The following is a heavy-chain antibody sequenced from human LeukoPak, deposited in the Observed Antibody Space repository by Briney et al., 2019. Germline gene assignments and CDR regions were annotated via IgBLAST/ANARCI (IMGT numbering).Heavy chain of an antibody. CDR3: AKGYYSGSFFDY. CDR1: GFTFSSYA. J-gene: IGHJ4*02. Sequence: PGGSLRLSCAVSGFTFSSYAMGWVRQAPGKGLEWVSGISGSGGSTYYAGSVKGRFTISRDNSKNTVNLQMNSLRAEDTAVYYCAKGYYSGSFFDYWGQGTLVTVSS. D-gene: IGHD1-26*01. V-gene: IGHV3-23*01. CDR2: ISGSGGST.